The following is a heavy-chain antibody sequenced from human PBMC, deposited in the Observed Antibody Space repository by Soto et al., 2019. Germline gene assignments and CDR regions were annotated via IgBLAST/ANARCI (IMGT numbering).Heavy chain of an antibody. CDR1: GFTFSSYA. J-gene: IGHJ6*02. CDR3: AKVGLRFLEWLAWSENYGMDV. V-gene: IGHV3-23*01. CDR2: ISGSGGST. D-gene: IGHD3-3*01. Sequence: GGSLRLSCAASGFTFSSYAMSWVRQAPGKGLEWVSAISGSGGSTYYADSEKGRFTISRDNSKNTLYLQMNSLRAEDTAVYYCAKVGLRFLEWLAWSENYGMDVWGQGTTVTVSS.